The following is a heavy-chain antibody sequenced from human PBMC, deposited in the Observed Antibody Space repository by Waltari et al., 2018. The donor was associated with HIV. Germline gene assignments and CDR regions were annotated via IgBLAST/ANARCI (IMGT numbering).Heavy chain of an antibody. J-gene: IGHJ6*02. CDR2: IYNTEYT. V-gene: IGHV4-59*01. CDR1: GDSITTYY. Sequence: QVQLLESGPGLVKASETLSLTCSVSGDSITTYYWGWVRQPPGKGLEWIGYIYNTEYTKCSPSLKSRVTSSIDRSKNQFSLKLSAVTPADTAVYYCARGGFGNSGTDSYYHYGMDVWGQGTTVTVSS. CDR3: ARGGFGNSGTDSYYHYGMDV. D-gene: IGHD3-10*01.